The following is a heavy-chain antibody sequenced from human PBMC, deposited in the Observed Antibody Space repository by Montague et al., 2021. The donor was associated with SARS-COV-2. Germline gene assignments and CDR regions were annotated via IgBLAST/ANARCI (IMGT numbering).Heavy chain of an antibody. J-gene: IGHJ4*02. CDR3: ARELLEVGATDY. V-gene: IGHV3-66*01. CDR1: GFTVSSNY. D-gene: IGHD1-26*01. Sequence: SLRLSCAASGFTVSSNYMSWVRQAPGKGLEWVSVIYSGGSTYYADSVKGRFTISRDNSKNTLYLQMNSLRAENTAVYYCARELLEVGATDYWGQGTLVTVSS. CDR2: IYSGGST.